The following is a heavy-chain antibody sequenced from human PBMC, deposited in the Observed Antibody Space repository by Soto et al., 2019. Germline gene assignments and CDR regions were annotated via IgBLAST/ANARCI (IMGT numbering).Heavy chain of an antibody. D-gene: IGHD2-21*02. J-gene: IGHJ5*02. CDR2: IGGRGGNA. CDR3: AKARHSGDFAGSYDS. Sequence: XGSLRLSCAASGFSFIDYAINWVRQVPGRGLEYVAGIGGRGGNAFYADSMKGRFSISRDNSKNTVYLHMHNLRVDDSAMYYCAKARHSGDFAGSYDSWGQGTLVTVSS. CDR1: GFSFIDYA. V-gene: IGHV3-23*01.